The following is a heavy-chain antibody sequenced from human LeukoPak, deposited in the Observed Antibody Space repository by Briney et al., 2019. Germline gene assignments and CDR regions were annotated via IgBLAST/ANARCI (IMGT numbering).Heavy chain of an antibody. CDR1: GFTFSSYG. J-gene: IGHJ4*02. CDR2: IWYDGSNK. D-gene: IGHD2-15*01. CDR3: AKDLGWSPKYYFDY. V-gene: IGHV3-33*06. Sequence: GGSLRLSCAASGFTFSSYGMHWVRQAPGKGLEWVAVIWYDGSNKYYGDSVKGRFTISRDNSKNTLYLQMNSLRAEDTAVYYCAKDLGWSPKYYFDYWGQGTLVTVSS.